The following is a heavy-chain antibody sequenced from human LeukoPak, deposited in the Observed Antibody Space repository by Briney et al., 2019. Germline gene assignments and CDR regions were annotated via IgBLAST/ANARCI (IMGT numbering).Heavy chain of an antibody. Sequence: GGSLRLSCAASGFSFDEFAMHWVRQAPGKGLEWVSGINFNGDTTRYAHSVKGRFTISRDNAKKVLYLQMNSLRAEDMALYYCAKGGSYRHHHYYYYYMDVWGKGTTVTVSS. CDR1: GFSFDEFA. CDR2: INFNGDTT. V-gene: IGHV3-9*03. CDR3: AKGGSYRHHHYYYYYMDV. D-gene: IGHD1-26*01. J-gene: IGHJ6*03.